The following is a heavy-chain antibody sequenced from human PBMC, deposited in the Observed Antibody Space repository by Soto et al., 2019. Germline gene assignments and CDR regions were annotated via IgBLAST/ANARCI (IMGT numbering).Heavy chain of an antibody. CDR1: GYTFTSYG. J-gene: IGHJ6*02. CDR2: ISAYNGNT. CDR3: ARDSGGDCSSTSCYNIPYGMDV. Sequence: SVKVSCKASGYTFTSYGISWVRQAPGQGLEWMGWISAYNGNTNYAQKLQGRVTMTTDTSTSTAYMELRSLRSDDTAVYYCARDSGGDCSSTSCYNIPYGMDVWGQGITVTVAS. D-gene: IGHD2-2*02. V-gene: IGHV1-18*01.